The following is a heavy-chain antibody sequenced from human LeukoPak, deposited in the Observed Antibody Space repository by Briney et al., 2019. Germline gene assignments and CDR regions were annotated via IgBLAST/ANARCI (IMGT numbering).Heavy chain of an antibody. CDR2: MNPNSGNT. V-gene: IGHV1-8*01. J-gene: IGHJ4*02. CDR1: GYTFTSYD. CDR3: ARGLGRHYYDSSGYNDY. D-gene: IGHD3-22*01. Sequence: ASVKVSCKASGYTFTSYDINWGRQATGQGLEWMGWMNPNSGNTGYAQKFQGRVTMTRNTSISTAYMELSSLRSEDTAVYYCARGLGRHYYDSSGYNDYWGQGTLVTVSS.